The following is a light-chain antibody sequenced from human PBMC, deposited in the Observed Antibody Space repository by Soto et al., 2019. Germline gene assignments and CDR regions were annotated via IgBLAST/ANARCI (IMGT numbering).Light chain of an antibody. CDR1: QSVSSSY. V-gene: IGKV3-20*01. J-gene: IGKJ3*01. Sequence: EIVLTQSPGTLSLSPGERATLSCRASQSVSSSYLAWYQQKPGQAPRLLIYGASSRATGIPDRFSGSGSGTDCTLTISRLEPEDFAVYYCQQYGNSPPFTFGPGTKVDIK. CDR3: QQYGNSPPFT. CDR2: GAS.